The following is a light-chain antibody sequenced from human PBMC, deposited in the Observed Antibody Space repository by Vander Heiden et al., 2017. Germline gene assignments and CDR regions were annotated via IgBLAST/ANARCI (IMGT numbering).Light chain of an antibody. CDR1: TSNIEGNS. CDR3: GTWDSSLSVVV. J-gene: IGLJ2*01. CDR2: DND. V-gene: IGLV1-51*01. Sequence: QSVLTRPPSVSAASGPRVPISCSGSTSNIEGNSVSWYQQVPGTVPKLLIYDNDKRPSGIPDRFSGAKSATSATLVITGLQTGDEANYYCGTWDSSLSVVVFGGETRLTVL.